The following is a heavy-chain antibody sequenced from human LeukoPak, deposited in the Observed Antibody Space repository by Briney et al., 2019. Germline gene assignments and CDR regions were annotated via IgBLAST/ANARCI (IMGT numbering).Heavy chain of an antibody. CDR1: GFTFSSCW. CDR2: INHNGNVN. Sequence: PGGSLRLSCAASGFTFSSCWMNWARQAPGKGLEWVASINHNGNVNYYVDSVKGRFTISRDNAKNSLYLQMSSLRAEDTAVYFCARGGGLDVWGQGATVTVSS. V-gene: IGHV3-7*03. D-gene: IGHD3-16*01. CDR3: ARGGGLDV. J-gene: IGHJ6*02.